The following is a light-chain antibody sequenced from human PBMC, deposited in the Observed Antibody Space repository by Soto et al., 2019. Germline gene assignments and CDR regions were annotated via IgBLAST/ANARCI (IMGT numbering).Light chain of an antibody. CDR2: GAS. CDR3: QQYNDWPGT. V-gene: IGKV3-15*01. J-gene: IGKJ1*01. CDR1: QSVSSY. Sequence: EIVMTQSPATLSVSPGERATLSCRASQSVSSYLAWYQQKPGQAPSLLIYGASTRATGIPARFSGSGSGTEFTLTISSLQSEDFAVYFCQQYNDWPGTFGQGTKVEIK.